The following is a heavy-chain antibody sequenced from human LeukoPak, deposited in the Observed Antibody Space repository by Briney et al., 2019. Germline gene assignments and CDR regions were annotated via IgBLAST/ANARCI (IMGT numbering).Heavy chain of an antibody. CDR3: ARDRSSGRGYYYDDFVINF. CDR1: GYTFTGYY. J-gene: IGHJ4*02. V-gene: IGHV1-2*02. Sequence: ASVKVSCKASGYTFTGYYIHWVRQAPGQGLEWMGWINPNSGGTNYAQRFQGRVTMTRDTSISTAYMELSRLRSDDTAVYYCARDRSSGRGYYYDDFVINFWGQGTLVTVSS. D-gene: IGHD3-22*01. CDR2: INPNSGGT.